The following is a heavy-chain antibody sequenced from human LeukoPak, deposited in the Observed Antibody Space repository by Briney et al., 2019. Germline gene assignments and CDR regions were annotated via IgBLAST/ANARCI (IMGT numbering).Heavy chain of an antibody. CDR2: IYSGGST. CDR1: GFTVSSNY. V-gene: IGHV3-53*01. CDR3: PDNWNYGGFYMDV. Sequence: GGSLRLSCAASGFTVSSNYMSWVRQAPGKGLEWVSVIYSGGSTYYADSVKGRFTISRDNSKNTLYLQMNSLRAEDTAVYYCPDNWNYGGFYMDVWGKGTTVTVSS. D-gene: IGHD1-7*01. J-gene: IGHJ6*03.